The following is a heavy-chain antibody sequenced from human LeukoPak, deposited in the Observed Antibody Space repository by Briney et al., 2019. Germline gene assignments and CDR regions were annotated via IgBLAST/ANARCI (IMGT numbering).Heavy chain of an antibody. V-gene: IGHV3-48*04. CDR2: ISSSGSTI. J-gene: IGHJ4*02. D-gene: IGHD3-22*01. CDR1: GFTFSSYS. CDR3: ARSNARGYPHYFDY. Sequence: GGSLRLSCAASGFTFSSYSMNWVRQAPGKGLEWVSYISSSGSTIYYADSVKGRFTIPRDNAKNSLYLQMNSLRAEDTAVYYCARSNARGYPHYFDYWGQGTLVTVSS.